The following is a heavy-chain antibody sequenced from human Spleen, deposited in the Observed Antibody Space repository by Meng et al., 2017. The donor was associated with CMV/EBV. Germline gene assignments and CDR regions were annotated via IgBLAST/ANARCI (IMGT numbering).Heavy chain of an antibody. CDR1: AFTFSSYS. CDR3: ARDHDY. Sequence: GGSLRLSCAASAFTFSSYSMNWVRQAPGKGLEWVSYISSSSSTIYYADSVKGRFTISRDNAKNSPYLQMNSLRADDTAVYYCARDHDYWGQGTLVTVSS. V-gene: IGHV3-48*04. CDR2: ISSSSSTI. J-gene: IGHJ4*02.